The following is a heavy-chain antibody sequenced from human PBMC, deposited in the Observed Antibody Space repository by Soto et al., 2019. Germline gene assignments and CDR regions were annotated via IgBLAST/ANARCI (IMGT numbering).Heavy chain of an antibody. V-gene: IGHV3-7*03. D-gene: IGHD3-16*02. CDR1: GFKFSDYW. Sequence: GGSLRLSCAASGFKFSDYWMSWVRQAPGKGLEWVGNIKHDTSEAHYADSVKGRFTITRDNIKNFLFLQMNGLRSDDTASYYCARDGLLFSGPYRPSRFDYWGLGTLVTVSS. J-gene: IGHJ4*02. CDR2: IKHDTSEA. CDR3: ARDGLLFSGPYRPSRFDY.